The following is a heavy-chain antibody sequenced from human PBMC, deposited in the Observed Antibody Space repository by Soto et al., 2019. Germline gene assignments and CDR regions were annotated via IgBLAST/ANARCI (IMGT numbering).Heavy chain of an antibody. CDR3: AKEGDCSSTSCRHGGGSDNWFDP. CDR2: ISYDGSNK. D-gene: IGHD2-2*01. V-gene: IGHV3-30*18. CDR1: GFTFSSYG. Sequence: QVQLVESGGGVVQPGRSLRLSCAASGFTFSSYGMHWVRQAPGKGLEWVAVISYDGSNKYYADSVKGRFTISRDNSKNTLYLQMNSLRAEDKAVYYCAKEGDCSSTSCRHGGGSDNWFDPWGQGTLVTVSS. J-gene: IGHJ5*02.